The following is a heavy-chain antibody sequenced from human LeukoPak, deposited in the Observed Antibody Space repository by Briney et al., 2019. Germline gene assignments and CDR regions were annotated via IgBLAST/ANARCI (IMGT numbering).Heavy chain of an antibody. CDR2: ISAYNGNT. D-gene: IGHD3-10*01. CDR1: GYTFTSYG. V-gene: IGHV1-18*01. J-gene: IGHJ4*02. Sequence: ASVKVSCKASGYTFTSYGISWVRQAPGQGLEWMGWISAYNGNTNYAQKLQGRVTMTTDTSTSTAYMELRSLRSDDTAVYYCARGPTRITMVRGDPAFDYWGQGTLVTVSS. CDR3: ARGPTRITMVRGDPAFDY.